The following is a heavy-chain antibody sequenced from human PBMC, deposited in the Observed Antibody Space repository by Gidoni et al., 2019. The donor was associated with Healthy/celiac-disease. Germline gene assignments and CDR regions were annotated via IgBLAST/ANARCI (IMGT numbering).Heavy chain of an antibody. Sequence: EVQLVESGGCLVQPGGSLTLSCSASGFTLRASAMLWVRQASGKGLEGVGRIRSKANSYATAYAASVKGRFTISRDDSKNTAYLQMNSLKTEDTAVYYCTRLLYSNHRANYGMDVWGQGTTVTVSS. D-gene: IGHD4-4*01. CDR3: TRLLYSNHRANYGMDV. CDR1: GFTLRASA. J-gene: IGHJ6*02. CDR2: IRSKANSYAT. V-gene: IGHV3-73*02.